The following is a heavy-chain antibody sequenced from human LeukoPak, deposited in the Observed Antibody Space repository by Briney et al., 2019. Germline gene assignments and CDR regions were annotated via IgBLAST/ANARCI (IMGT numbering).Heavy chain of an antibody. D-gene: IGHD6-19*01. CDR2: INAGNGNT. V-gene: IGHV1-3*01. Sequence: ASVKVSCKASGYTFTSYGISWVRQAPGQRLEWMGWINAGNGNTKYSQKFQGRVTITRDTSASTAYMELSSLRSEDTAVYYCARGRQWLADYWGQGTLVTVSS. CDR1: GYTFTSYG. CDR3: ARGRQWLADY. J-gene: IGHJ4*02.